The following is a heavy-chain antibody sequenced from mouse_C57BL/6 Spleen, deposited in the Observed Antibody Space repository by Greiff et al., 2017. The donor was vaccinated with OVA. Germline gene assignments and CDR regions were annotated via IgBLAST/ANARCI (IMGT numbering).Heavy chain of an antibody. CDR2: IRSRSSNYAT. CDR3: VRGSYYGSRWGYAMDY. D-gene: IGHD1-1*01. Sequence: EVQLVESGGGLVQPKGSLNLSCAASGFTFTTYAMNWVRQAPGKGLEWVACIRSRSSNYATYYADSVKDRFTISRDDSQRMLYLQMNNLETEDTAMCCCVRGSYYGSRWGYAMDYWGQGTSVTVSS. CDR1: GFTFTTYA. V-gene: IGHV10-3*01. J-gene: IGHJ4*01.